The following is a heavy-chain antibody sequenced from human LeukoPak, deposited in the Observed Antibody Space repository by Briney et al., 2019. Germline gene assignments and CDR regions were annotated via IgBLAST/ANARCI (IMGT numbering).Heavy chain of an antibody. CDR3: AKAGREVRGVIKLYYYGMDV. J-gene: IGHJ6*02. Sequence: PGGSLRLSCAASGFTFSSYGMHWVRQAPGKGLEWVAFIRYDGSNKYYADSVKGRFTISRDNSKNTLYLQMNSPRAEDTAVYYCAKAGREVRGVIKLYYYGMDVWGQGTTVTVSS. CDR2: IRYDGSNK. D-gene: IGHD3-10*01. V-gene: IGHV3-30*02. CDR1: GFTFSSYG.